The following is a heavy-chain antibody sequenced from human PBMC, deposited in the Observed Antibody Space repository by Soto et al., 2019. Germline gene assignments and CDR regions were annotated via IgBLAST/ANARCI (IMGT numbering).Heavy chain of an antibody. D-gene: IGHD6-6*01. CDR3: ARGGSSSNFSYYYGMDV. V-gene: IGHV1-3*01. Sequence: ASVKVSCKASGYTFTSYAMHWVRQAPGQRLEWMGWINAGNGNTKYSQKFQGRVTLTRDTSASTAYMELSSLRSEDTAVYYCARGGSSSNFSYYYGMDVWGQGTTVSVSS. CDR1: GYTFTSYA. J-gene: IGHJ6*02. CDR2: INAGNGNT.